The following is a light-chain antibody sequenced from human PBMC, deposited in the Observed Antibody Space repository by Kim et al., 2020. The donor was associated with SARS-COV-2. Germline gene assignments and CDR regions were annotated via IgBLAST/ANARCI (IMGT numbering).Light chain of an antibody. V-gene: IGLV2-14*02. J-gene: IGLJ1*01. Sequence: QSALTQPASVSGSPGQSITISCIGTSSDVGKSRVVSWYQQHPGKAPKLLIYEVNNRPSGVSNRFFGSKSGNTASLTISGLQAEDEADYYCSAYTSTSTLVFGTGTKVTVL. CDR3: SAYTSTSTLV. CDR2: EVN. CDR1: SSDVGKSRV.